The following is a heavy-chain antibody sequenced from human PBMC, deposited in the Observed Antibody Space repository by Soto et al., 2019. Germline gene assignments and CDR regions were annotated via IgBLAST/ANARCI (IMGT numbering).Heavy chain of an antibody. D-gene: IGHD2-2*01. V-gene: IGHV4-31*03. J-gene: IGHJ4*02. CDR2: IYYSGST. CDR3: ARGGPAAMLGNFDY. CDR1: GGSISSGGYY. Sequence: PSETLSLTCTVSGGSISSGGYYWSWIRQHPGKGLEWIGYIYYSGSTYYNPSLKSRVTISVDTSKNQFSLKLSSVTAADTAVYYCARGGPAAMLGNFDYWGQGTLVTVPQ.